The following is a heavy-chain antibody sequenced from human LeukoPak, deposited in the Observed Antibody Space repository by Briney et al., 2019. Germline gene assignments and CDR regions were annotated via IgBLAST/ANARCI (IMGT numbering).Heavy chain of an antibody. CDR2: ISSSGSTI. CDR1: GFTLSSYE. Sequence: GGSLRLSCAASGFTLSSYEMNWVRQAPGKGLEWVSYISSSGSTIYYADSVKGRFTISRDNAKNSLYLQMNSLRAEDTAVYYCARDEVVANADYYYYCMDVWGKGTTVTVSS. D-gene: IGHD2-15*01. V-gene: IGHV3-48*03. CDR3: ARDEVVANADYYYYCMDV. J-gene: IGHJ6*03.